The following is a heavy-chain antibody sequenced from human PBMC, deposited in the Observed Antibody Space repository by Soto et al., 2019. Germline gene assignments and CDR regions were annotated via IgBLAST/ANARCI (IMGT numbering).Heavy chain of an antibody. J-gene: IGHJ4*02. V-gene: IGHV3-33*01. CDR3: VRDDCSGGTCYGGY. CDR2: IYYDGSGS. CDR1: GFTFRDYG. Sequence: QMQLVESGGGVVQPGGSLRLSCEASGFTFRDYGFHWVRQAPGKGLEWVAVIYYDGSGSDYEDSVRGRFIFSRDISTNTLYLQMNSLRAEDTAVYYCVRDDCSGGTCYGGYWGQGTLVTVSS. D-gene: IGHD2-15*01.